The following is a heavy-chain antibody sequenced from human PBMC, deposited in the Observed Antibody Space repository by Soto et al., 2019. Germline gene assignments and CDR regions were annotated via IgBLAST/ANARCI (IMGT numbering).Heavy chain of an antibody. J-gene: IGHJ3*02. CDR2: IYYSGST. V-gene: IGHV4-59*01. Sequence: KPSETLSLTCTVSGGSISSYYWSWIRQPPGKGLEWIGYIYYSGSTNYNPSLKSRVTISVDTSKNQFSLKLSSVTAADTAVYYCARVEDSSSAEVGAFDIWGQGTMVTVSS. CDR1: GGSISSYY. CDR3: ARVEDSSSAEVGAFDI. D-gene: IGHD6-6*01.